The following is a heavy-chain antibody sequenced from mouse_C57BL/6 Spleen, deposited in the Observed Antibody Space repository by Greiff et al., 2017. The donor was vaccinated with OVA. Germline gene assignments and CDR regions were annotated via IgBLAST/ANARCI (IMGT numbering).Heavy chain of an antibody. Sequence: QVQLQQPGAELVKPGASVKMSCKASGYTFPSYWITWVQPRPGHGLAWLGDIYPGSGSTNYNEKFKSKATLTVDTSSSTAYMQLSSLTSEDSAVYYCARIYYGNYLVAYGGKGTRVTVSA. V-gene: IGHV1-55*01. D-gene: IGHD2-1*01. CDR1: GYTFPSYW. CDR2: IYPGSGST. J-gene: IGHJ3*01. CDR3: ARIYYGNYLVAY.